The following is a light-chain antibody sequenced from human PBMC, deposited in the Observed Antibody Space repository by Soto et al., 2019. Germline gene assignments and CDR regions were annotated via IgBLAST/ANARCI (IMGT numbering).Light chain of an antibody. CDR1: QRVSND. J-gene: IGKJ4*01. CDR3: QKYNNWPLT. Sequence: ELVMTQSPATLSVSPGESATLSWRASQRVSNDFAWYQQKTDQAPRLLIYGESTRATGVPDRFSGSGSGTELNLTISRLQSEDFALYYCQKYNNWPLTFGGGTKVDIK. V-gene: IGKV3-15*01. CDR2: GES.